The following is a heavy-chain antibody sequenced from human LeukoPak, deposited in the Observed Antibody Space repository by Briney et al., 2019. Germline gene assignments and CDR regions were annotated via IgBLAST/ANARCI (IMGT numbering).Heavy chain of an antibody. J-gene: IGHJ3*02. CDR3: AREPPNYYDILTGYGGGIDAFDI. CDR1: GGSISSGSYY. Sequence: SQTLSLTCTVSGGSISSGSYYGSWIRQPAGKGLEWIGRIYTSGSTTYNPSLKSRVTISVDTSKNQFSLKLSSVTAADTAVYYCAREPPNYYDILTGYGGGIDAFDIWGQGTMVTVSS. V-gene: IGHV4-61*02. D-gene: IGHD3-9*01. CDR2: IYTSGST.